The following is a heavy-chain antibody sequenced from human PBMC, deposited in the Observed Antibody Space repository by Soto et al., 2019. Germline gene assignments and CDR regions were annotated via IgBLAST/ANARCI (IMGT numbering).Heavy chain of an antibody. V-gene: IGHV3-21*06. J-gene: IGHJ5*02. CDR1: TFNSYS. CDR3: TREEGGSYDNSFNP. D-gene: IGHD1-26*01. Sequence: EVQLVESGGGLVKPGGSLRLSCTFTFNSYSLNWVRQAPGKGLEWVSSISSGRAYIKCADSVNGRFTISRDKANNLLYLQMRSLRLDYTAVYYCTREEGGSYDNSFNPWGQGTLVTVSS. CDR2: ISSGRAYI.